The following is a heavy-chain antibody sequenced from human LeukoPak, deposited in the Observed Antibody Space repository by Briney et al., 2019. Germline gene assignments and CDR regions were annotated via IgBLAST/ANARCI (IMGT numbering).Heavy chain of an antibody. V-gene: IGHV3-23*01. Sequence: QPGGSLRLSCAASGFTFSSYAMSWVRQAPGMGLEWVSAISGCGGSTYYADSVKGRFTISRDNSKNTLYLQMNSLRAEDTAVYYCAKRGDYDSSGYYLDYWGQGTLVTVSS. CDR1: GFTFSSYA. CDR3: AKRGDYDSSGYYLDY. D-gene: IGHD3-22*01. J-gene: IGHJ4*02. CDR2: ISGCGGST.